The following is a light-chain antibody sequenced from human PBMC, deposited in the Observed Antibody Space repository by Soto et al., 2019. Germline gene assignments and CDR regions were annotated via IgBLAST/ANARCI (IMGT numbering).Light chain of an antibody. CDR1: QSVSSN. CDR2: GAS. CDR3: QQYNNWPRT. V-gene: IGKV3-15*01. Sequence: EIVMTQSPATLSVSPGERATLSCRASQSVSSNLAWSQQKPGQAHRPLIYGASTRATGIPARFSGSGSGTEFTLTIRSLQSEDFAVYYCQQYNNWPRTFGQGTKVDIK. J-gene: IGKJ1*01.